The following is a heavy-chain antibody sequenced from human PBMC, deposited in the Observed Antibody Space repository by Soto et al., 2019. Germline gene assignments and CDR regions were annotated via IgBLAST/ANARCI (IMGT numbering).Heavy chain of an antibody. V-gene: IGHV3-30*18. CDR3: AKDAYDYDSSGYYGNFDY. CDR1: GFTFSSYG. D-gene: IGHD3-22*01. CDR2: ISYDGSNK. J-gene: IGHJ4*02. Sequence: QVQLVESGGGVVQPGRSLRLSCAASGFTFSSYGMHWVRQAPGKGLEWVAVISYDGSNKYYADSVKGRFTISRDNSKNTLYLQMNSLRAEDTAVYYCAKDAYDYDSSGYYGNFDYWGQGTLVTVSS.